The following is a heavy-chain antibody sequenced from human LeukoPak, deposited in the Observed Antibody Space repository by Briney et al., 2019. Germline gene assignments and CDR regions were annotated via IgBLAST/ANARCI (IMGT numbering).Heavy chain of an antibody. Sequence: SETLSLTCAVYGGSFSGYYWSWIRQPPGKGLEWIGYIYYSGSTNYNPSLKSRVTISVDTSKNQFSLKLSSVTAADTAVYYCARGYYDSSGYSPEHFDYWGQGTLVTVSS. D-gene: IGHD3-22*01. CDR1: GGSFSGYY. CDR2: IYYSGST. J-gene: IGHJ4*02. V-gene: IGHV4-59*01. CDR3: ARGYYDSSGYSPEHFDY.